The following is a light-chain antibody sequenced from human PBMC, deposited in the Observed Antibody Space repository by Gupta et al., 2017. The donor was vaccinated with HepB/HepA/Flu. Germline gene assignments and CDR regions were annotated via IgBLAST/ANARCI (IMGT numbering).Light chain of an antibody. CDR1: QRVSSY. V-gene: IGKV3-11*01. CDR2: DAS. CDR3: QQRSNWHSYT. J-gene: IGKJ2*01. Sequence: ELTLTPSPATLSLAQGESATLSCRASQRVSSYLAWYQQKPGQAPRLLIFDASNRATCIPARCSGSGSWTDLTLTISSLEPEDFAVYYCQQRSNWHSYTFGQGTKLEIK.